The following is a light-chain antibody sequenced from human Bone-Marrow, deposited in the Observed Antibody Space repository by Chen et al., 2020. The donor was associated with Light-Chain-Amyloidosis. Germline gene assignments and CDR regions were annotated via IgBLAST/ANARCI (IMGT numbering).Light chain of an antibody. CDR2: RNN. J-gene: IGLJ1*01. CDR1: SSNIGINY. V-gene: IGLV1-47*01. CDR3: AAGVGSRRGAV. Sequence: QSVLTQPPSASGTPGQRVTISCSGASSNIGINYVYWYQHIPGAAPNLLIPRNNQRPSGVPARFSGGEAGPSAFLSVSGRRSEDEADYYCAAGVGSRRGAVFATGTKV.